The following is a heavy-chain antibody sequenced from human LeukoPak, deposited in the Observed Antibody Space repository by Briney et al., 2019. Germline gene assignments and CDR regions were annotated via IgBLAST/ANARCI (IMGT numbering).Heavy chain of an antibody. J-gene: IGHJ4*02. CDR2: IHASTGNP. CDR1: GYTVTNYA. CDR3: ARAFQSLGGLSLPDY. D-gene: IGHD3-16*02. V-gene: IGHV7-4-1*02. Sequence: ASVKVSCKASGYTVTNYAMNWVRQAPGQGLGLMGWIHASTGNPTYAQGFTGRFVFSLDTSVSTTYLQINSLNAEDTAVYFCARAFQSLGGLSLPDYWGQGTLVTVSS.